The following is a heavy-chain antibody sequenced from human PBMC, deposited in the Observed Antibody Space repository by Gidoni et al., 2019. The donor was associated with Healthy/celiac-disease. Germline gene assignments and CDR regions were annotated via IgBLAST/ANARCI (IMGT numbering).Heavy chain of an antibody. CDR2: RWYDGSNK. D-gene: IGHD3-22*01. J-gene: IGHJ3*02. CDR1: GFTFSIYG. V-gene: IGHV3-33*01. Sequence: QVQLVESGGGVVQPGRSLRLSCSASGFTFSIYGMHWVRQAQGKGLEWVAVRWYDGSNKYYADSVKGRFTISRDNSKNTLYLQMNSLRAEDTAVYYCASLTTNYYDSSGYWANDAFDIWGQGTMVTVSS. CDR3: ASLTTNYYDSSGYWANDAFDI.